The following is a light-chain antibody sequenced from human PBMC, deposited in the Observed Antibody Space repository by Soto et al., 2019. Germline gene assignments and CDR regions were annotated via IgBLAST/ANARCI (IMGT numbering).Light chain of an antibody. CDR1: QSVSSY. J-gene: IGKJ2*01. CDR3: QQRSNWPPLYT. Sequence: IVLTQSPATLSLSPGEGATLSCRASQSVSSYLAWYQQKPGQAPRLLIYDASNRATGIPARFSGSGSGTDFTLTISNLEPEDFAVYYCQQRSNWPPLYTFGQGTKLEIK. V-gene: IGKV3-11*01. CDR2: DAS.